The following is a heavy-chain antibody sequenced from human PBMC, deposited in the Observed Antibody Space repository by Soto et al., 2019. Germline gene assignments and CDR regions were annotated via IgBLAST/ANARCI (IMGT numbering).Heavy chain of an antibody. CDR2: IIPIFGTA. V-gene: IGHV1-69*12. CDR3: ASTYDSSGYYSNDAFDI. J-gene: IGHJ3*02. D-gene: IGHD3-22*01. CDR1: GGTFSSYA. Sequence: QVQLVQSGAEVKKPGSSVKVSCKASGGTFSSYAISWVRQAPGQGLEWMGGIIPIFGTANYAQKFQGRVTITADDSTSTAYMELSSLRSEDTAVYYCASTYDSSGYYSNDAFDIWGQGTMVTVSS.